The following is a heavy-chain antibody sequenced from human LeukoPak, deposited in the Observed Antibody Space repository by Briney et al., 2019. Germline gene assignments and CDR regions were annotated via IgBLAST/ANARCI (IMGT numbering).Heavy chain of an antibody. D-gene: IGHD2-15*01. V-gene: IGHV4-39*07. J-gene: IGHJ4*02. CDR3: ARAPGLRVVGYFDY. CDR2: IYYSGST. Sequence: SETLSLTCTVSGGSISSTSYYWGWIRQPPGKGLEWIGSIYYSGSTYYNPSLKSRVTISVDTSKNQFSLKLSSVTAADTAVYYCARAPGLRVVGYFDYWGQGTLVTVSS. CDR1: GGSISSTSYY.